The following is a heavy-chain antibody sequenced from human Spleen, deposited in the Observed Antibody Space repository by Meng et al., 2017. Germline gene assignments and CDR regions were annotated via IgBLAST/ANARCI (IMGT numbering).Heavy chain of an antibody. Sequence: GQLVQCGFAWKKPGASVKVPCKASGYTFAHYAINWVRQAPGQGLEWMGWINTKTGNSRYAQGFTGRFVFSLDTSVSTAYLQISSLKAEDTAVYYCARGFSSGWYDKDYWGQGTLVTVSS. CDR1: GYTFAHYA. CDR2: INTKTGNS. CDR3: ARGFSSGWYDKDY. V-gene: IGHV7-4-1*02. D-gene: IGHD6-19*01. J-gene: IGHJ4*02.